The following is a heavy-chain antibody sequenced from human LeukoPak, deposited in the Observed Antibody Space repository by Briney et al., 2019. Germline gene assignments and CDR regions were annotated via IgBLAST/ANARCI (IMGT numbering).Heavy chain of an antibody. CDR1: DDSISGYY. D-gene: IGHD1-7*01. Sequence: SETLSLTCSVSDDSISGYYWTWIRQPAGKGLEWIGRICTTGSTNYNPSLKSRVTMSVDTSKNQFSLKLSSVTAADTAMYYCAREKANNWNYVAAFDIWGQGTMVTVSS. V-gene: IGHV4-4*07. CDR2: ICTTGST. CDR3: AREKANNWNYVAAFDI. J-gene: IGHJ3*02.